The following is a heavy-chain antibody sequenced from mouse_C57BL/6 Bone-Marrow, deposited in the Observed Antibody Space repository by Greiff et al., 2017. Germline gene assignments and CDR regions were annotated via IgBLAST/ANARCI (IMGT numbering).Heavy chain of an antibody. V-gene: IGHV1-4*01. J-gene: IGHJ4*01. Sequence: QVQLQQSGAELARPGASVKMSCKASGYTFTNYTMHWVKQRPGQGLEWIGYINPSSGYNKYNQKFKDKATLTADKSSSTAYLLLSSLTSEDSAFYYCSRCVRSVLYAMDYWGQGTSVTVSS. CDR2: INPSSGYN. CDR3: SRCVRSVLYAMDY. D-gene: IGHD1-1*01. CDR1: GYTFTNYT.